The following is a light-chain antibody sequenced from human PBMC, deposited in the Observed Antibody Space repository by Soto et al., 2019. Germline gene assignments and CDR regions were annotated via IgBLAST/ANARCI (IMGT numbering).Light chain of an antibody. CDR3: QQYKSFSLT. CDR1: QTISTW. Sequence: IQVTLSPATVSASVGERVTITCRASQTISTWMAWYQQKPGKAPKLLVYDASTLQSGVASRFSGSGSGTEFTLRIIGLQPDDSATYYSQQYKSFSLTFGGGTKVDIK. CDR2: DAS. V-gene: IGKV1-5*01. J-gene: IGKJ4*01.